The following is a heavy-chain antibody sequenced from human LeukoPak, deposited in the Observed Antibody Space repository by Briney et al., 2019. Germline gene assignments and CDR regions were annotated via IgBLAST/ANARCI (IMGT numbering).Heavy chain of an antibody. J-gene: IGHJ6*02. V-gene: IGHV4-59*02. Sequence: SETLSLTCTVSGGSVSSSYWSWIRQPPGKGLEWIGHIYYSGTTSGNTNYNPSVKSRVTISIDTAKNQFSLQVRSVTAADTAVYYCARGSGRYYYYGVDVWGQGTTVVVSS. CDR1: GGSVSSSY. D-gene: IGHD7-27*01. CDR3: ARGSGRYYYYGVDV. CDR2: IYYSGTTSGNT.